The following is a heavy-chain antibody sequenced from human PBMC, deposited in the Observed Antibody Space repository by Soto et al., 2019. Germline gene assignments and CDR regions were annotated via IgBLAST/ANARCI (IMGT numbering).Heavy chain of an antibody. Sequence: ASVQVSCKASGYTFTSYGISWVRQAPGQGLEWMGWISAYNGNKKYEQKLQGRVTKTTDTSTGTAYMELRSLRSDDTAVYYCAEYTPLDQQLVRPTGYYYGLDVWGQGTTVTVSS. J-gene: IGHJ6*02. D-gene: IGHD6-13*01. CDR1: GYTFTSYG. CDR2: ISAYNGNK. CDR3: AEYTPLDQQLVRPTGYYYGLDV. V-gene: IGHV1-18*01.